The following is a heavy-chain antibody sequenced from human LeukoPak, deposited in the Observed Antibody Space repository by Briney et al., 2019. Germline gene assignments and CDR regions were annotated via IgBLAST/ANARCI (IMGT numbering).Heavy chain of an antibody. V-gene: IGHV3-30*04. CDR3: TRDHYWQQYCINGVCRDTFDI. J-gene: IGHJ3*02. D-gene: IGHD2-8*01. CDR1: GFTFRDYA. CDR2: ISFDRSDK. Sequence: GRSLRLSCAASGFTFRDYAMHWVRQAPGKGLEWVAVISFDRSDKYYADSVRGRFTISRDNSKDTLDLQVNSLTVEDTAVYYCTRDHYWQQYCINGVCRDTFDIWGPGTMVTVSS.